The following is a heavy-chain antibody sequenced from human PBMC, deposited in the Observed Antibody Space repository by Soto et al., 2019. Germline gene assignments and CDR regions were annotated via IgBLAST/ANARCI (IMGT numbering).Heavy chain of an antibody. D-gene: IGHD1-26*01. CDR1: GFTFSNYG. CDR2: ITYDGRNK. Sequence: GGSLRLSCAASGFTFSNYGMHWVRQAPGKGLEWVAVITYDGRNKYYADSLKGRFTISRDNSENTLYLQMNSLRAEDTAVYYCAKDGWSGSYYGAFDIWGQGTMVTVSS. J-gene: IGHJ3*02. CDR3: AKDGWSGSYYGAFDI. V-gene: IGHV3-30*18.